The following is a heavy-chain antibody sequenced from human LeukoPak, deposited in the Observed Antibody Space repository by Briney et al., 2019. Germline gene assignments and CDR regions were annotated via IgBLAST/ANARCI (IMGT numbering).Heavy chain of an antibody. CDR3: AKFLHPVRGPCGD. CDR2: ISGSGGST. CDR1: GFTVSSNY. D-gene: IGHD2-21*01. J-gene: IGHJ4*02. Sequence: GGSLRLSCAASGFTVSSNYMSWVRQAPGKGLEWVSAISGSGGSTYYADSVKGRFTISRDNSKNTLYLQMNSLRAEDTAVYYCAKFLHPVRGPCGDWGQGTLVTVSS. V-gene: IGHV3-23*01.